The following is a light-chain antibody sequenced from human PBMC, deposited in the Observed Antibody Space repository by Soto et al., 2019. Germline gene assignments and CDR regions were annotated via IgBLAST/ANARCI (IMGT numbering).Light chain of an antibody. CDR2: EVN. Sequence: QSALTQRASVSGSPGQSITISCTGTSSDVGGYNYVSWYQQHPGKAPKLMIYEVNDRPSGVSNRFSGSKSGNTASLTISGLQAEDEADYYCSSYTSSSTYVFGTGTKVTVL. J-gene: IGLJ1*01. CDR1: SSDVGGYNY. V-gene: IGLV2-14*01. CDR3: SSYTSSSTYV.